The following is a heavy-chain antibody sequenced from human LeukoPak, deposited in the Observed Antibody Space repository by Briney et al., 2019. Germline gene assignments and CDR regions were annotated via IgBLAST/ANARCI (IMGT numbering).Heavy chain of an antibody. Sequence: VKPSETLSLTCTVSGGSISSSHWWGWVRQPPGKGLEWVGEIHHSGSTNSNPSLKSRVTISVDKSKNQFSLSLNSVTAADTAVYYCAREFVQGSSLPYFDSWGQGALVTVSS. CDR3: AREFVQGSSLPYFDS. D-gene: IGHD1-26*01. J-gene: IGHJ4*02. CDR1: GGSISSSHW. CDR2: IHHSGST. V-gene: IGHV4-4*02.